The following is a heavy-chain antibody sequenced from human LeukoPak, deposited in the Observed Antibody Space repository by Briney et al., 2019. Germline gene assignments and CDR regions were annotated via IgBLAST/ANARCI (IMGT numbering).Heavy chain of an antibody. Sequence: GASVKVSCKVSGYTLTELSMHWVRQAPGKGLEWMGGFDPEDGETIYAQKFQGRVTMTEDTSTDTAYMELSSLRSEDTAVYYCARDFRGSSGWYVLYYFDYWGQGTLVTVSS. CDR1: GYTLTELS. D-gene: IGHD6-19*01. CDR3: ARDFRGSSGWYVLYYFDY. CDR2: FDPEDGET. V-gene: IGHV1-24*01. J-gene: IGHJ4*02.